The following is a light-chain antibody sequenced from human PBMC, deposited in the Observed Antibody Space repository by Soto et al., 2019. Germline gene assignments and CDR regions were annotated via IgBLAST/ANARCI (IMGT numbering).Light chain of an antibody. CDR2: CAS. V-gene: IGKV1-5*01. J-gene: IGKJ1*01. Sequence: DIQLTQSPSTLSASVGDRVTLTCRASQTISTFLAWYQQKPGKAPHLLIYCASSLQSGVPSRFSGSGSATEFTLSISSLQPDDLGTYYCQQYIGLWTFGQGTKVDLK. CDR3: QQYIGLWT. CDR1: QTISTF.